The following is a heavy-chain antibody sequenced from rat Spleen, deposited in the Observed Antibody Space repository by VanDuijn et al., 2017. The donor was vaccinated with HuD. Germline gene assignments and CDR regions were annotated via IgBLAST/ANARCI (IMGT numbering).Heavy chain of an antibody. D-gene: IGHD1-2*01. Sequence: EVQLVESDGGLVQPGRSLKLSCAASGFTFSDYYMAWVRQAPTKGLEWVATSTYDGSNTYYRDSVKDRFTISRDNAKSTLYLQMDSLRSEDTATYYCARHFSPADYYSSFPGLYWGQGTLVTVSS. J-gene: IGHJ3*01. CDR2: STYDGSNT. V-gene: IGHV5-29*01. CDR1: GFTFSDYY. CDR3: ARHFSPADYYSSFPGLY.